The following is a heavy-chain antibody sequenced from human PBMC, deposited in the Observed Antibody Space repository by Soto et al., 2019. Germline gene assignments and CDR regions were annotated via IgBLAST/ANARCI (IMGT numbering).Heavy chain of an antibody. Sequence: GGSLRLSCAASGFTFSSYSMNWVRQAPGKGLEWVSSISSSSSYIYYADSVKGRFTISRDNAKNSLYLQMNSLRAEDTAVYYCARDIDFWSGYYHFFDYWGQGTLVTVSS. CDR2: ISSSSSYI. D-gene: IGHD3-3*01. V-gene: IGHV3-21*01. CDR3: ARDIDFWSGYYHFFDY. CDR1: GFTFSSYS. J-gene: IGHJ4*02.